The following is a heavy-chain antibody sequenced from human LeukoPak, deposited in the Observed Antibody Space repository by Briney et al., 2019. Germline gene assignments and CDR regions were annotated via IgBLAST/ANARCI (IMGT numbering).Heavy chain of an antibody. Sequence: SETLSLTCTVSGGSISSSSYYWGWIRQPPGKGLEWIGHIYYSGNTNYNPSLKSRVTISIDTSKNQFSLRLSSVTAADTAVYYCARGAAGYSYGWGQGTLVTVSS. D-gene: IGHD5-18*01. CDR2: IYYSGNT. J-gene: IGHJ4*02. CDR1: GGSISSSSYY. V-gene: IGHV4-61*05. CDR3: ARGAAGYSYG.